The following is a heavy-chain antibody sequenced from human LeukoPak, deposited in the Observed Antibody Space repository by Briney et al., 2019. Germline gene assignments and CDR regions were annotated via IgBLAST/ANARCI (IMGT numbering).Heavy chain of an antibody. CDR3: ARDKHCTNGVCYSPSYAFDI. CDR2: ISGSGTNK. J-gene: IGHJ3*02. D-gene: IGHD2-8*01. CDR1: GITFSDYF. Sequence: GGSLRLSCAASGITFSDYFMTWIRQAPGKGLEWVSYISGSGTNKYYADSVKGRFTISRDNAKNSLYLQMNSLRAEDTAVYYCARDKHCTNGVCYSPSYAFDIWGQGTMVTVSS. V-gene: IGHV3-11*04.